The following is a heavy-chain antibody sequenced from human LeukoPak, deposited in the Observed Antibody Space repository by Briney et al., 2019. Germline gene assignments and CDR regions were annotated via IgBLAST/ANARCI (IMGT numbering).Heavy chain of an antibody. D-gene: IGHD6-19*01. V-gene: IGHV4-34*01. CDR2: INHSGST. CDR3: ARGVLGIAVAGTRWFDP. CDR1: GGSFSGYY. J-gene: IGHJ5*02. Sequence: PSETLSLTCAVYGGSFSGYYWSWIRQPPGKGLEWIGEINHSGSTNYNPSLKSRVTISVDTSKNQFSLKLSSVTAADTAVYYCARGVLGIAVAGTRWFDPWGQGTLVTVSS.